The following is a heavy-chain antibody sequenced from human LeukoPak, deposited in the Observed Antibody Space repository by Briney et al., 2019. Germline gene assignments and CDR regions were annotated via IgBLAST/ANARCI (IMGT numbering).Heavy chain of an antibody. D-gene: IGHD6-13*01. Sequence: GRSLRLSCAASGFTFSSYGMHWVRQAPGKGLEWVAVISYDGSNKYYADSVKGRFTISRDNSKNTLYLQMNSLRAEDTAVYYCAKDWAIAAAGTALDYWGQGTLVTVSS. CDR2: ISYDGSNK. CDR1: GFTFSSYG. J-gene: IGHJ4*02. V-gene: IGHV3-30*18. CDR3: AKDWAIAAAGTALDY.